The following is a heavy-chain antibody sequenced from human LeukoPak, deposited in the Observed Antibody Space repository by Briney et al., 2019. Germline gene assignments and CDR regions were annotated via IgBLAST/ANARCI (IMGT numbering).Heavy chain of an antibody. CDR2: IDPDGAT. J-gene: IGHJ3*01. V-gene: IGHV3-53*01. Sequence: GGSLRLSCVGSEFTVSANYMSWVRQAPGKDLEWVSFIDPDGATSYADSVKGRFTTSREDSKNALLLQMNSLRVEDTAMYYCTKGTFDHWGQGTMVTVSS. D-gene: IGHD6-13*01. CDR1: EFTVSANY. CDR3: TKGTFDH.